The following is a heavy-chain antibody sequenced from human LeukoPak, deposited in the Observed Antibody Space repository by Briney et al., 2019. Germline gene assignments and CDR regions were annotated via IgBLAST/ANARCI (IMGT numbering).Heavy chain of an antibody. CDR1: GFPFSSYW. V-gene: IGHV3-74*01. D-gene: IGHD6-13*01. J-gene: IGHJ2*01. CDR2: INNDGSNT. Sequence: GGSLRLSCAASGFPFSSYWMNWVRQAPGKGLVWISRINNDGSNTDYADSVKGRFTISRDNAKNTLYLQMNSLITEDTAVYYCARAPGNWYFNLWGRGTLVTVSS. CDR3: ARAPGNWYFNL.